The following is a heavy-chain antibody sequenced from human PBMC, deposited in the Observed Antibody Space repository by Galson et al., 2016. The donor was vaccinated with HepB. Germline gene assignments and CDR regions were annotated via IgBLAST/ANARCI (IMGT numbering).Heavy chain of an antibody. D-gene: IGHD2-15*01. V-gene: IGHV1-18*01. J-gene: IGHJ4*02. CDR1: GYIFTKYG. Sequence: SVKVSCKASGYIFTKYGISWVRQAPGQGLEWVGWMSTFSGNTNYAQKFQGRVTMTRDTSTTTAYMELMSLSSDDTAVYYCATDHYCRLVDCLTSPHLYYFDHWGQGTLVTVSS. CDR3: ATDHYCRLVDCLTSPHLYYFDH. CDR2: MSTFSGNT.